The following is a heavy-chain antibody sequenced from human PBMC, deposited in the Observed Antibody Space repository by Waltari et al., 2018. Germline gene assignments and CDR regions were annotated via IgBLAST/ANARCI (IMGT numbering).Heavy chain of an antibody. CDR3: ARGMGTRAAARYYYGMDV. CDR1: GYTFTSYD. V-gene: IGHV1-8*01. J-gene: IGHJ6*02. D-gene: IGHD5-12*01. Sequence: QVQLVQSGAEVKKPGASVKVSCKASGYTFTSYDINWVRQATGQGLEWMGWMNPNSGNTGYAQKFQGRVTMTRNTSIRRAYMELSSLRSEDTAVYYCARGMGTRAAARYYYGMDVWGQGTTVTVSS. CDR2: MNPNSGNT.